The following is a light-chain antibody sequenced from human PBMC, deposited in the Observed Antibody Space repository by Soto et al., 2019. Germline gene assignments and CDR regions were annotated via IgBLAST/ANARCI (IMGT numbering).Light chain of an antibody. CDR3: QQYGGSPRIP. CDR1: ERLSSVY. CDR2: GAS. V-gene: IGKV3-20*01. Sequence: EIVLTQSPGTLSLSPGERATLSCRASERLSSVYLPWYQQSPGQPPRLLTYGASNRATGIPERFSGSGSGTDFTLIINRLEPEDVAIYYCQQYGGSPRIPFGQGTRLEIK. J-gene: IGKJ5*01.